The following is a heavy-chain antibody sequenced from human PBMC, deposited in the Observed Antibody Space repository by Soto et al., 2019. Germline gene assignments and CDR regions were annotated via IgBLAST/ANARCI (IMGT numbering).Heavy chain of an antibody. J-gene: IGHJ4*02. CDR1: GASISSYY. Sequence: SETLSLTCTVSGASISSYYWNWIRQPPGKGLEWIGYISYSGSTDYNPSLKSRVTISVDTSKNQFSLKLCSVTAADTAVYYCARARYGSHPSCPKDYHFAYWGQGTLVTVSS. V-gene: IGHV4-59*01. CDR3: ARARYGSHPSCPKDYHFAY. CDR2: ISYSGST. D-gene: IGHD2-2*01.